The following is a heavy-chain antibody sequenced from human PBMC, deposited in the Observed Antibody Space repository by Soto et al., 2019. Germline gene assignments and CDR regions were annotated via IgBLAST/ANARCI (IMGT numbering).Heavy chain of an antibody. D-gene: IGHD1-1*01. J-gene: IGHJ4*02. CDR2: INPYSGHT. CDR1: GYTFTRFG. CDR3: ARDSRGGDIGNGDH. Sequence: VQLEQSGPEVKKPGASVKVSCKTSGYTFTRFGITWVRQAPGQGLEWMGWINPYSGHTNYAQKMQDRVAVTADTSTTIVYLELSSLRDDDTAVYYCARDSRGGDIGNGDHWGQGTLVIVSS. V-gene: IGHV1-18*01.